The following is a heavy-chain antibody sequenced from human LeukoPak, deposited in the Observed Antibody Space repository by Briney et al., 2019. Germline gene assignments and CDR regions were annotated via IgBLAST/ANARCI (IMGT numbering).Heavy chain of an antibody. J-gene: IGHJ5*02. V-gene: IGHV4-30-2*01. Sequence: SETLSLTCAVSGGSISSGGYSWSWIRQPPGKGLEWIGYIYHSGSTYYNPSLKSRVTISVDRSKNQFPLKLSSVTAADTAVYYCARTSEWFDPWGQGTLVTVSS. CDR1: GGSISSGGYS. CDR3: ARTSEWFDP. CDR2: IYHSGST.